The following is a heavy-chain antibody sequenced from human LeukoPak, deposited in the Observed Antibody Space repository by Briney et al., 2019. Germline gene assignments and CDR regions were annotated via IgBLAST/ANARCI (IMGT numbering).Heavy chain of an antibody. Sequence: HAGGSLRLSCAASGFTFSNYWMSWVRQAPGKGLEWVASIHQHGNEKYFVDSVRGRFTISRDNAKNSLYLQMSSLRAEDTAVYYCATLNGPLLEYWGQGTLVTVSS. V-gene: IGHV3-7*01. D-gene: IGHD2-8*01. CDR2: IHQHGNEK. J-gene: IGHJ4*02. CDR3: ATLNGPLLEY. CDR1: GFTFSNYW.